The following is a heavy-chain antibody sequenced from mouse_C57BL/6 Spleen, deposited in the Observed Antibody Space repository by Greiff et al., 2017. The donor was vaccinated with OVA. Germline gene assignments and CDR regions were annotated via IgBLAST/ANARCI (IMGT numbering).Heavy chain of an antibody. D-gene: IGHD2-1*01. CDR3: ARYPYGNYGLYFDY. V-gene: IGHV1-64*01. J-gene: IGHJ2*01. CDR2: IHPNSGST. CDR1: GYTFTSYW. Sequence: QVQLQQPGAELVKPGASVKLSCKASGYTFTSYWMHWVKQRPGPGLEWIGMIHPNSGSTNYNEKFKSKATLTVDKSSSTAYMQLSSLTSEDSAVYYCARYPYGNYGLYFDYWGQGTTLTVSS.